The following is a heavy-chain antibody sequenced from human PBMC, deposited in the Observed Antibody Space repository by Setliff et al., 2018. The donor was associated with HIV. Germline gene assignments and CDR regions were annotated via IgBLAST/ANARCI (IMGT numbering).Heavy chain of an antibody. CDR1: GGSISSYY. Sequence: SETLSLTCTVSGGSISSYYWSWIRQPPGKGLEWIGYIYYSGSTNYNPALKSRVTISVDTSKNQFSLKLSSVTAADTAVYYCARGSPQGWFGELLGYYYGMDVWGQGTTVTVSS. CDR2: IYYSGST. CDR3: ARGSPQGWFGELLGYYYGMDV. J-gene: IGHJ6*02. D-gene: IGHD3-10*01. V-gene: IGHV4-59*01.